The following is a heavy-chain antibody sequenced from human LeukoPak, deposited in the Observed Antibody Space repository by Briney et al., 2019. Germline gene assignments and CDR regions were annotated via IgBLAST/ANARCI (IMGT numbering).Heavy chain of an antibody. CDR1: GYTFTGYY. V-gene: IGHV1-2*02. Sequence: ASVKVSCKASGYTFTGYYIHWVRQAPGQGLEWMGWINPNSGATSFAQKFQGRVTMTRDTSISSAYMEVSGLRSDDTAVYYCARDTYGSGNYHPFDYWGQGTLATVSS. CDR3: ARDTYGSGNYHPFDY. CDR2: INPNSGAT. D-gene: IGHD3-10*01. J-gene: IGHJ4*02.